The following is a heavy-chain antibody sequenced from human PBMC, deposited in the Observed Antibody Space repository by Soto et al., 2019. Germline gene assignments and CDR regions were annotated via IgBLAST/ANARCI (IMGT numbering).Heavy chain of an antibody. J-gene: IGHJ5*02. CDR3: AKDGYCTNGVCARGPNWFDP. V-gene: IGHV3-23*01. CDR1: GFTFSSYA. Sequence: EVQLLESGGGLVQPGGSLRLSCAASGFTFSSYAMSWVRQAPGKGLEWVSAISGSGGSTYYADSVKGRFTISRDNSKNTLYLQMNSLRAEDTAVYYCAKDGYCTNGVCARGPNWFDPWGQGTLVTVSS. D-gene: IGHD2-8*01. CDR2: ISGSGGST.